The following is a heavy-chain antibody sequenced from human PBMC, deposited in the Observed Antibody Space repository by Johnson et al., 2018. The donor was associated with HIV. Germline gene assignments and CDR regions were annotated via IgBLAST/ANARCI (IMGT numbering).Heavy chain of an antibody. Sequence: QVQLVESGGGVVQPGRSLRLSCAASGFTFSSYALHWVRQAPGKGLQWVAVISYDGSNKYYADSVKGRFTISRDNSKNTLYLQMNSLRAEDTAVYYCARDNGAVAGPEGAFDIWGQGTMVTVSS. D-gene: IGHD6-19*01. J-gene: IGHJ3*02. CDR2: ISYDGSNK. V-gene: IGHV3-30-3*01. CDR3: ARDNGAVAGPEGAFDI. CDR1: GFTFSSYA.